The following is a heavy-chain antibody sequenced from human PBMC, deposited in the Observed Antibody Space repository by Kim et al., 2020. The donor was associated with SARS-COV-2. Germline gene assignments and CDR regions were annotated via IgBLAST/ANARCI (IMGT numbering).Heavy chain of an antibody. CDR3: ASLVFSARKYYALYYYG. Sequence: GGSLRLSCAASGFTFSSYAMHWVRQAPGKGLEWVAVISYDGSNKYYADSVKGRFTISRDNSKNTLYLQMNSLRAEDTAVYYCASLVFSARKYYALYYYG. J-gene: IGHJ6*01. V-gene: IGHV3-30-3*01. CDR2: ISYDGSNK. CDR1: GFTFSSYA. D-gene: IGHD2-2*01.